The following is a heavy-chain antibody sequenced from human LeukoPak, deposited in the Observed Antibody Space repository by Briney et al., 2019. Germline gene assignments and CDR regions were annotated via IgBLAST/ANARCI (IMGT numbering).Heavy chain of an antibody. Sequence: PGGSLRLSCAASGFTFSSYNMNWVRQAPGKGLEWVSSISGSSSYVFCADSVKGRFTISRDNAKNSLYLQMNSLRAEDTALYYCAKSRGGSGFWFDPWGQGTLVTVSS. D-gene: IGHD3-10*01. J-gene: IGHJ5*02. V-gene: IGHV3-21*04. CDR3: AKSRGGSGFWFDP. CDR1: GFTFSSYN. CDR2: ISGSSSYV.